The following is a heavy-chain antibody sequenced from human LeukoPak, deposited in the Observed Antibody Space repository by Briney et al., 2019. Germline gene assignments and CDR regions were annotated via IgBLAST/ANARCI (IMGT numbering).Heavy chain of an antibody. J-gene: IGHJ4*02. Sequence: GGSLRLSCAASGFTFSSYWMSWVRQAPGRGLEWVANIKQDGSEKYYVDSVKGRFTISRDNAKNSLYLQLNSLRAEDTAVYYCARVGEPNHFDYWGQGTLVTVSS. CDR1: GFTFSSYW. D-gene: IGHD4-17*01. CDR3: ARVGEPNHFDY. V-gene: IGHV3-7*01. CDR2: IKQDGSEK.